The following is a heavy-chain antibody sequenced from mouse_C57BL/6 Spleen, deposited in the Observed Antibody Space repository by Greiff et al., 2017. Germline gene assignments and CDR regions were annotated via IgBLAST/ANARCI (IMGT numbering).Heavy chain of an antibody. CDR1: GYTFTSYW. Sequence: QVQLKESGAELVMPGASVKLSCKASGYTFTSYWMHWVKQRPGQGLEWIGEIDPSDSYTNYNQKFKGKSTLTVAKSSSTAYMQLSSLTSEDSSVSYCASVTVPFDYWGQGTTLTVSS. CDR3: ASVTVPFDY. D-gene: IGHD5-1*01. J-gene: IGHJ2*01. CDR2: IDPSDSYT. V-gene: IGHV1-69*01.